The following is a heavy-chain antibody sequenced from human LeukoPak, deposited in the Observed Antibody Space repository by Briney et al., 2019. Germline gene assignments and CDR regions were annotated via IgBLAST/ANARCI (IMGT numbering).Heavy chain of an antibody. CDR2: INPSGGST. J-gene: IGHJ5*02. Sequence: GASVKVSCKASVYTFINYYIHWVRPAPGQGLEWMGIINPSGGSTTYPQKFQGRVTMTRDMSTSTVYMDLSSLRSEDTAVYYCARGGYSSPRGWFDPWGQGTLVTVSS. D-gene: IGHD6-19*01. CDR1: VYTFINYY. V-gene: IGHV1-46*01. CDR3: ARGGYSSPRGWFDP.